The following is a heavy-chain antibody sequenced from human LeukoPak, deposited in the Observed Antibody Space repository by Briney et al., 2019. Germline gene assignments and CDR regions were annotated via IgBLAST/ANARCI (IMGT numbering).Heavy chain of an antibody. J-gene: IGHJ4*02. Sequence: GASVKVSCKASGYTLTGYYMHWVRQAPGQGLEWMGWINPNSGGTNYAQKFQGRATMTRDTSISTAYMELSRLRSDDTAVYYCATRQWLGRGDYWGQGTLVTVSS. CDR2: INPNSGGT. CDR1: GYTLTGYY. D-gene: IGHD6-19*01. V-gene: IGHV1-2*02. CDR3: ATRQWLGRGDY.